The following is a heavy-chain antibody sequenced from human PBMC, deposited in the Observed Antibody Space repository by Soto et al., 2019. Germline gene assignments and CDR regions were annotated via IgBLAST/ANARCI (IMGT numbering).Heavy chain of an antibody. J-gene: IGHJ5*01. CDR2: LFSGASS. CDR3: ARDTYSSGWYDS. D-gene: IGHD6-19*01. Sequence: GGSLRLSCAASGFTVSSGYMAWVRQAPGKGLEWISVLFSGASSYYADSVKGRFTISRDNSKNTLSLEMSSLRVEDTAVYFCARDTYSSGWYDSWGQGTLVTVSS. CDR1: GFTVSSGY. V-gene: IGHV3-53*05.